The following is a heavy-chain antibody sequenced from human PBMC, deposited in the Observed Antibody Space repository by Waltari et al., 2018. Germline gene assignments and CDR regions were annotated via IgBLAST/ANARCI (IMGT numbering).Heavy chain of an antibody. D-gene: IGHD1-26*01. V-gene: IGHV4-4*02. CDR1: GDSVSNNYG. J-gene: IGHJ4*02. Sequence: QLQLQQSGPGLVKPSASLFLSCAVSGDSVSNNYGWSWVRQPPGKGLEWIGQIHGTGKTNYNPSLESRVTVSMDTSNNQFSLRVTSPTAADTAVYFCARDRGRGLYLDSWGQGTLVTVS. CDR3: ARDRGRGLYLDS. CDR2: IHGTGKT.